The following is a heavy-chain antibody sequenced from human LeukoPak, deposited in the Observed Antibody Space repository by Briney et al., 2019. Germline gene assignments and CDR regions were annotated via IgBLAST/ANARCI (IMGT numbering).Heavy chain of an antibody. Sequence: ASVKVSCKASGYIFTGYYMHWVRQAPGQGLEWLGWISTYDDNIKYAQSLQGRLTLTIDTSTSTAYMELRSLTSDDTAVYYCARETYSNILTGTDYWGPGTLVTVSS. V-gene: IGHV1-18*04. CDR2: ISTYDDNI. CDR3: ARETYSNILTGTDY. D-gene: IGHD3-9*01. CDR1: GYIFTGYY. J-gene: IGHJ4*02.